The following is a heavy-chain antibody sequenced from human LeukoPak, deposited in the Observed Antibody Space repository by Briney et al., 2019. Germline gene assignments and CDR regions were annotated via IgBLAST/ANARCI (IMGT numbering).Heavy chain of an antibody. CDR3: ASSFIAAAQIDY. J-gene: IGHJ4*02. CDR1: GYIFTSYW. D-gene: IGHD6-13*01. V-gene: IGHV5-51*01. Sequence: GESLKISCKGSGYIFTSYWIGWVRQMPGKGLEWMGIIYPGDSDTRYSPSFQGQVTILADKSISTAYLQWSSLKASDTAMSYCASSFIAAAQIDYWGQGTLVTVSS. CDR2: IYPGDSDT.